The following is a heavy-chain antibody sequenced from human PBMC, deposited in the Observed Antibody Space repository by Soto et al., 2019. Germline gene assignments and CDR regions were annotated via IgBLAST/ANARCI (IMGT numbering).Heavy chain of an antibody. CDR2: IYSGGST. D-gene: IGHD5-18*01. Sequence: GGSLRLSCAASGFTVSSNYMSWVRQAPGKGLEWVSVIYSGGSTYYADSVKGRFTISRDNSKNTLYLQMNSLRAEDTAVYYCAREIQYYYCYMDVWGKGTTVTVSS. V-gene: IGHV3-66*01. CDR1: GFTVSSNY. CDR3: AREIQYYYCYMDV. J-gene: IGHJ6*03.